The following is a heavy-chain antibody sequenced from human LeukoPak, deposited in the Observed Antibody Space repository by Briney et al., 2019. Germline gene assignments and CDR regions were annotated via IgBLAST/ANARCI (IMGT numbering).Heavy chain of an antibody. CDR2: IHHSGAT. J-gene: IGHJ4*02. CDR1: GGSFSVYY. Sequence: SETLSLTCAVYGGSFSVYYWSWLRQPPGKGLEWIGEIHHSGATKHNPSLTSRVTTSVDTSKNKFSLKLSSVTAADTAMYYCASQLGGSYLYDYWGQGTLVTVSS. V-gene: IGHV4-34*01. CDR3: ASQLGGSYLYDY. D-gene: IGHD1-26*01.